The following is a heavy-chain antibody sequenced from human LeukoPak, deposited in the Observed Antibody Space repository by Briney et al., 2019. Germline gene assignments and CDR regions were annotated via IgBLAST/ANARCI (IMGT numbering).Heavy chain of an antibody. J-gene: IGHJ4*02. CDR1: GGSISSFY. D-gene: IGHD4/OR15-4a*01. CDR2: IYYSGST. Sequence: SETLSLTCTVSGGSISSFYWSWIRQPPGKGLEWIGYIYYSGSTSYSPSLKSRVTISVDTSKNQFSLKLSSVTDADTAVYYCARSDYGANSFDYWGQGTLVTVSS. V-gene: IGHV4-59*01. CDR3: ARSDYGANSFDY.